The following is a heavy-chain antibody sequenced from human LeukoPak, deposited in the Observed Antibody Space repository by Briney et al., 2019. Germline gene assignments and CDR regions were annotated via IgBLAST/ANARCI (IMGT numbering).Heavy chain of an antibody. J-gene: IGHJ4*02. CDR2: INPSGGST. D-gene: IGHD5-24*01. CDR1: GYTFISFY. CDR3: ARGVTTITNFDY. Sequence: ASVKVSCKSPGYTFISFYIHWVRQAPGQGLEWMGIINPSGGSTIYAQQFQDRVTMTRDTSTSTFYMELSSLRSEDTAVYYCARGVTTITNFDYWGQGTLVTASS. V-gene: IGHV1-46*01.